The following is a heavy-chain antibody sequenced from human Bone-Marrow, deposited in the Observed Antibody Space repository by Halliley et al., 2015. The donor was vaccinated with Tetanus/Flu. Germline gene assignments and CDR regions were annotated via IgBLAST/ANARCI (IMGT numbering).Heavy chain of an antibody. D-gene: IGHD3-22*01. Sequence: SGFYKYYSDSVKGRFTISRDNANNSLYLQMNSLRAEDTAVYFCARGPRLPSYYDSSGYYSDYWGQGTLVTVSS. V-gene: IGHV3-21*06. CDR2: SGFYK. CDR3: ARGPRLPSYYDSSGYYSDY. J-gene: IGHJ4*02.